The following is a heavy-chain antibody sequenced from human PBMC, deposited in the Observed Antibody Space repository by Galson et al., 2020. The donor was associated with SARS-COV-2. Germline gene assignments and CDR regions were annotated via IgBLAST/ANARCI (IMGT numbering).Heavy chain of an antibody. CDR2: ISGSGGST. CDR1: GFTFSSYA. J-gene: IGHJ4*02. D-gene: IGHD3-16*01. CDR3: AKDISRPPQCGGFYY. Sequence: GESLKISCAASGFTFSSYAMSWVRQAPGKGLEWVSAISGSGGSTYYADSVKGRFTISRDNSKNTLYLQMNSLRAEDTAVYYCAKDISRPPQCGGFYYWGQGTLVTVSS. V-gene: IGHV3-23*01.